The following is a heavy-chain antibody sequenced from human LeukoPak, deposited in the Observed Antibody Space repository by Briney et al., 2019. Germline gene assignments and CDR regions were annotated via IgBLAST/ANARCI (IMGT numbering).Heavy chain of an antibody. J-gene: IGHJ4*02. CDR3: ARLNNWGSEYHFDY. Sequence: SETLSLTCTVSGGSISSYYWSWIRQPPGKGLEWIGYIYYTGSTKYNPSLKSRVTISVDTSKNQFSVKLSSVTAADTSVYYCARLNNWGSEYHFDYWGQGTLVTVSS. CDR1: GGSISSYY. CDR2: IYYTGST. D-gene: IGHD7-27*01. V-gene: IGHV4-59*08.